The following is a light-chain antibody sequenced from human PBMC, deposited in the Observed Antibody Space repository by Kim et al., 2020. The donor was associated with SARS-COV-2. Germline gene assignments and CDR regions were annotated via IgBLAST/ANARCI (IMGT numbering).Light chain of an antibody. CDR1: QSVSSY. CDR3: QQRGNWPLT. CDR2: DAS. V-gene: IGKV3-11*01. J-gene: IGKJ4*01. Sequence: EIVLTQSPATLSLSPGEIATLSCRASQSVSSYLAWYQQKPGQAPRLLIYDASNRATGIPARFSGSGSGTDFTLTIGSLEPEDFAVYYCQQRGNWPLTFGGGTKVDIK.